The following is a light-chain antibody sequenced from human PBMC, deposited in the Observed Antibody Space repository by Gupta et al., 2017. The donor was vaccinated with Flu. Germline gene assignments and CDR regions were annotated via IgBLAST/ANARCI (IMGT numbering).Light chain of an antibody. CDR3: SSHAGRVTWV. J-gene: IGLJ1*01. V-gene: IGLV2-11*01. CDR2: EFP. CDR1: SNDVGGSNG. Sequence: QSAPTQPRSVSGCPGQSVTISCNGSSNDVGGSNGVSWYQQRPGKAPKLILYEFPERAARVPARVSGSKSGNTASLTISGLQADDEADYYCSSHAGRVTWVFGTGTTVTVL.